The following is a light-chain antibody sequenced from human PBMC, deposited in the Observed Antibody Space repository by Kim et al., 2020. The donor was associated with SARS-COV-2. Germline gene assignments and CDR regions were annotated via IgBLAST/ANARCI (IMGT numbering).Light chain of an antibody. CDR3: QSYDISLTGFVI. CDR2: DNN. V-gene: IGLV1-40*01. Sequence: QAVVTQPPSVSGAPGQRVTISCTGSNSNIGAGFDLHWYQQLPGTAPQLLISDNNNRPSGVPGRFSTSKSGISASLAITGLQAEDEADYYCQSYDISLTGFVIFGGGTQLTV. CDR1: NSNIGAGFD. J-gene: IGLJ2*01.